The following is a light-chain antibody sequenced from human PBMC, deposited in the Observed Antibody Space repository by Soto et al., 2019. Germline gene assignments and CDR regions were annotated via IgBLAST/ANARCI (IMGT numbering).Light chain of an antibody. CDR3: ASYEGSNIRVV. CDR1: SSDVGGYNF. Sequence: QSALTQPPSASGSPGQSVTISCTGTSSDVGGYNFVSWYQQHPGKAPKLLIYEVSERPSGVPDRFSGSKSGTTASLTVSGLQADDEADYYCASYEGSNIRVVFGGGTKLTVL. V-gene: IGLV2-8*01. CDR2: EVS. J-gene: IGLJ2*01.